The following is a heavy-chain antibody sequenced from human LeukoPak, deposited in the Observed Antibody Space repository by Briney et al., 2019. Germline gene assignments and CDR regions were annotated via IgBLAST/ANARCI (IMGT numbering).Heavy chain of an antibody. V-gene: IGHV1-69*13. CDR2: IIPIFGTA. CDR1: GGTFSSYA. J-gene: IGHJ4*02. Sequence: ASVTVSCKASGGTFSSYAISWVRQAPGQGLEWMGGIIPIFGTANYAQKFQGRVTITADESTSTAYMELSSLRSEDTAVYYCARTHITMVRGVIITLYFDYWGQGTLVTVSS. CDR3: ARTHITMVRGVIITLYFDY. D-gene: IGHD3-10*01.